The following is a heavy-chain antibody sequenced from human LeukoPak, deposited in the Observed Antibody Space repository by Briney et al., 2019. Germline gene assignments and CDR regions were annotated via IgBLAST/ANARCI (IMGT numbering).Heavy chain of an antibody. CDR1: GGTFSSYA. D-gene: IGHD3-10*01. V-gene: IGHV1-69*13. J-gene: IGHJ4*02. CDR2: IIPIFGTA. CDR3: ARFDPGVHPGDY. Sequence: SVKVSCKASGGTFSSYAISWVRQAPGQGLEWMGGIIPIFGTANYAQKFQGRVTITADESTTTAYMELSSLRSDDAAVCYCARFDPGVHPGDYWGQGTLVTVSS.